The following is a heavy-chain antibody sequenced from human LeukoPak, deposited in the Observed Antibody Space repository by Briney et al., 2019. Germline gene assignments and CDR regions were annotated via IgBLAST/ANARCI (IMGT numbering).Heavy chain of an antibody. D-gene: IGHD3-22*01. CDR1: GFTFSSYS. V-gene: IGHV3-20*04. J-gene: IGHJ4*02. CDR3: ARAYYYDSRVYYYAFSDY. Sequence: QPGGSLRLSCAASGFTFSSYSMNWVRQAPGRGLEWVSGINWSGSSTNYADSVKGRFTISRDSAKNSLYLQMNGLRAEDTALYYCARAYYYDSRVYYYAFSDYWGQGTLVTVSS. CDR2: INWSGSST.